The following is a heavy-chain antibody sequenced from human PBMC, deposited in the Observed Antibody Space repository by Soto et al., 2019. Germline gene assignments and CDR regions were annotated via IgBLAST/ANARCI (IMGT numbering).Heavy chain of an antibody. D-gene: IGHD3-22*01. J-gene: IGHJ4*02. CDR1: GGSFGGFY. CDR2: INHSEIT. V-gene: IGHV4-34*01. Sequence: PSETLSLTCAVYGGSFGGFYWSWIRQPPGKGLEWIGEINHSEITNYNPSLKSRVTMSVDTSKNQFSLKLSSVTAADTAVYYCARVGYFDSSGYKAPFDYWGQGTLVTVSS. CDR3: ARVGYFDSSGYKAPFDY.